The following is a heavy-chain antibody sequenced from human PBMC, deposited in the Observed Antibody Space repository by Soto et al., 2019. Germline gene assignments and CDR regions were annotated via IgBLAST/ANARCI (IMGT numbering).Heavy chain of an antibody. Sequence: EVQLVESGGGLVKPGGSLRLSCAASGFTFSSYSMNWVRQAPGKGLEWVSSISSSSSYIYYADSVKGRFTISRDNAKNSVYLQRNSLRAEDTAVYYWARDRVTGATGWWFDPWGQGTLVTVSS. CDR3: ARDRVTGATGWWFDP. D-gene: IGHD1-26*01. J-gene: IGHJ5*02. CDR2: ISSSSSYI. V-gene: IGHV3-21*01. CDR1: GFTFSSYS.